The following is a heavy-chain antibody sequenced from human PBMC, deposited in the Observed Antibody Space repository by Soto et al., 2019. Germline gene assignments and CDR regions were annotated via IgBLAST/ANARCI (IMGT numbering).Heavy chain of an antibody. CDR2: ISYDGSNK. CDR1: GFTFRGYG. Sequence: VQLVESGGGVVQPGRSLRLSCAASGFTFRGYGMHWVRQAPGKGLEWVAVISYDGSNKYYADSVKGRFTISRDNTKNTLSLQMNSLRVKDTAVYYCARDRSSSSEMGMDVWVQGTTVTVSS. CDR3: ARDRSSSSEMGMDV. J-gene: IGHJ6*02. V-gene: IGHV3-30*03. D-gene: IGHD6-6*01.